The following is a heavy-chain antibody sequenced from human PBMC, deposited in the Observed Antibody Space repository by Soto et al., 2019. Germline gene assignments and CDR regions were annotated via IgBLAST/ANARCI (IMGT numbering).Heavy chain of an antibody. J-gene: IGHJ4*02. CDR1: GFPFGTHA. Sequence: QAQLVESGGGVVQPGGSLRLSCAATGFPFGTHAMHWVRQAPGKGLEWVAVISYDGRNTFYADSVKGRFTISRDISKNTWFLQLNSLRVQDTAVYYCAREAALGPLQAAARWFFDVWGQGTLVTVSS. CDR2: ISYDGRNT. D-gene: IGHD2-15*01. CDR3: AREAALGPLQAAARWFFDV. V-gene: IGHV3-30*04.